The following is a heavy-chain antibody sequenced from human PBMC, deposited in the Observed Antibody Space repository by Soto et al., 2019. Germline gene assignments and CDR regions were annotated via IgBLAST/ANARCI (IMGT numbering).Heavy chain of an antibody. V-gene: IGHV1-46*01. CDR1: GYTFTSYY. D-gene: IGHD3-22*01. Sequence: QVQLVQSGAEVKKPGASVKVSCKASGYTFTSYYMHWVRQAPGQGLEWMGIINPSDGDTSYSQKFHGSVTMTRQTSTGTAGMELISLRSEYTAVYYCASGHCPVKMTVAGKETYFDYWGQGTLVTGS. J-gene: IGHJ4*02. CDR3: ASGHCPVKMTVAGKETYFDY. CDR2: INPSDGDT.